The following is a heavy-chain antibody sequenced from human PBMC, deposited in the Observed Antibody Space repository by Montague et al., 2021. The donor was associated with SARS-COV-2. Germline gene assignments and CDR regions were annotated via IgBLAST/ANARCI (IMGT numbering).Heavy chain of an antibody. V-gene: IGHV4-34*01. CDR2: ITHSGST. CDR3: ARTDYISSWFGAKKWFDP. D-gene: IGHD6-13*01. Sequence: SETLSLTCAVYGGSFSAYYWSWIRQPPGRGPEWIGEITHSGSTNYNPSLKSRVTISVDTSKNQFSLKLSSVTAADTAVYYCARTDYISSWFGAKKWFDPWGQGTLVTVSS. J-gene: IGHJ5*02. CDR1: GGSFSAYY.